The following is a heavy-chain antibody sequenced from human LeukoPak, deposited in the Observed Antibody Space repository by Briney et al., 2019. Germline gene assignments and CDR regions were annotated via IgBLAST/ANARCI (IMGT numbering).Heavy chain of an antibody. CDR2: INPSGGST. CDR1: GYTFTSYY. Sequence: ASVKVSCKASGYTFTSYYMHWVRQAPGQGLEWMGIINPSGGSTSYAQKFQGRVTMTRDMSTSTVYTELSSLRSEDTAVYYCARAFESNSPQDYWGQGTLVTVSS. V-gene: IGHV1-46*01. CDR3: ARAFESNSPQDY. J-gene: IGHJ4*02. D-gene: IGHD2/OR15-2a*01.